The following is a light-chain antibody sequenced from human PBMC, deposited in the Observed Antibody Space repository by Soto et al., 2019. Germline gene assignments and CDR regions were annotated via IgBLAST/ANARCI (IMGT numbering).Light chain of an antibody. V-gene: IGKV3-20*01. CDR1: QSLSSSS. CDR2: GAG. CDR3: QQYGSSPPWA. Sequence: EIFLTQSPGTLSLTAGEIATLSYRPGQSLSSSSLAWYQQNLGQAPRLLICGAGSRATGIPDRLTGGGSGTDFILTVSRLEPEYFAVYNCQQYGSSPPWAFGQGTKVDIK. J-gene: IGKJ1*01.